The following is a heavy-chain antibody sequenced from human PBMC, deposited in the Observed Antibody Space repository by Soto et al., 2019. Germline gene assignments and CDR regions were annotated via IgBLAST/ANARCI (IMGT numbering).Heavy chain of an antibody. Sequence: QVQLVQSGAEVKKPGSSVKVSCKASGGIFSTYAISWLRQAPGQGLEWMGGIIPIFGPPNYAQRFQGRVTITADESTSTAYMELSRLRSEDTAVYYCARDRDDYGSGNYYNRLDFWGQGTLVTVSS. D-gene: IGHD3-10*01. CDR1: GGIFSTYA. V-gene: IGHV1-69*01. CDR2: IIPIFGPP. CDR3: ARDRDDYGSGNYYNRLDF. J-gene: IGHJ4*02.